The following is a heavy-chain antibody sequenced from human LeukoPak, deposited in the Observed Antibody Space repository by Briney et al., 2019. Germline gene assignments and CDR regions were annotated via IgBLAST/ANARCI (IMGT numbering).Heavy chain of an antibody. D-gene: IGHD1-26*01. Sequence: SETLSLTCNVSGDSISSSSYYWSWIRVPPGKGLEWIGYIYYSGNTYYNPSLKSRVTISIDTSKNQFSLKLSSVTAADTAVYYCARDLSGAYLFDYWGQGTLVTVSS. CDR3: ARDLSGAYLFDY. CDR1: GDSISSSSYY. J-gene: IGHJ4*02. CDR2: IYYSGNT. V-gene: IGHV4-39*07.